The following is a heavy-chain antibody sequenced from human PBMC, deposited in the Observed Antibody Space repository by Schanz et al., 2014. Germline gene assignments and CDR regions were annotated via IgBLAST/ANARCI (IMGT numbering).Heavy chain of an antibody. Sequence: EVQLLESGGGLVKPGGSLRLSCAASGFTFSNHALSWVRQAPGKGLEWVSRMIGSGSSVFYADSVKGRFTISRDNLKNTVYLQMNSLRAGDTAVYYCAKDGRLPYYGTGSDFDYWGQGTLXAVSS. CDR2: MIGSGSSV. V-gene: IGHV3-23*01. J-gene: IGHJ4*02. CDR1: GFTFSNHA. D-gene: IGHD3-22*01. CDR3: AKDGRLPYYGTGSDFDY.